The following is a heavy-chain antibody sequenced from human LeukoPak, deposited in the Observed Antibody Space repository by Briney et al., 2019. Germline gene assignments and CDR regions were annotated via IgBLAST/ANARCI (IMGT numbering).Heavy chain of an antibody. CDR2: IIPIFGTA. Sequence: ASVKVSCKASGGTFSSYAISWVRQAPGQGLEWMGGIIPIFGTANYAQKFQGRVTITTDESTSTAYMELSSLRSEDTAVYYCAKYDFWSGYPQGGGAFDIWGQGTMVTVSS. CDR3: AKYDFWSGYPQGGGAFDI. D-gene: IGHD3-3*01. V-gene: IGHV1-69*05. J-gene: IGHJ3*02. CDR1: GGTFSSYA.